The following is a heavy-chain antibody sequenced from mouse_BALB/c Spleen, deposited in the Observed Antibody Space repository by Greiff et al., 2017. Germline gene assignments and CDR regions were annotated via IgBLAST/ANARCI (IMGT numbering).Heavy chain of an antibody. V-gene: IGHV5-6-5*01. J-gene: IGHJ1*01. CDR1: GFTFSSYA. CDR3: ARIRHSDWYFDV. Sequence: EVKLMESGGGLVKPGGSLKLSCAASGFTFSSYAMSWVRQTPEKRLEWVASISSGGSTYYPDSVKGRFTISRDNARNILYLQMSSLRSEDTAMYYCARIRHSDWYFDVWGAGTTVTVSS. CDR2: ISSGGST.